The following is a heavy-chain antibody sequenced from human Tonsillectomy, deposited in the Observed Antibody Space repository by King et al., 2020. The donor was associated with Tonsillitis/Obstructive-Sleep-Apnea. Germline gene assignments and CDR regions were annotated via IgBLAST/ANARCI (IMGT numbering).Heavy chain of an antibody. V-gene: IGHV4-39*01. CDR1: GGSISSSSYY. Sequence: QLQESGPGLVKPSETLSLTCTVSGGSISSSSYYWGWIRQPPGKGLEWIGSIYYSGSTYYNPSLKSRVTKSVDTSKNQFSLKLSSVTAADTAVYYCASAIYDILTGYYRWIWGQGTMVTVSS. CDR3: ASAIYDILTGYYRWI. CDR2: IYYSGST. J-gene: IGHJ3*02. D-gene: IGHD3-9*01.